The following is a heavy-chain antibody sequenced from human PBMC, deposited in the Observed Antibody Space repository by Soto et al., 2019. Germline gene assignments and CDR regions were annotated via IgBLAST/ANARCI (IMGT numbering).Heavy chain of an antibody. CDR1: RFAVSSYA. Sequence: LRLSCAASRFAVSSYAMSCVRQAPGKGLEWVSAISGSGGSTYYADSVKGRFTISRDNSKDTLYLQMNSLRAEDTAVYYCAKDSEPSNYPYYFDYWGQGTLVTVSS. D-gene: IGHD4-4*01. CDR2: ISGSGGST. V-gene: IGHV3-23*01. J-gene: IGHJ4*02. CDR3: AKDSEPSNYPYYFDY.